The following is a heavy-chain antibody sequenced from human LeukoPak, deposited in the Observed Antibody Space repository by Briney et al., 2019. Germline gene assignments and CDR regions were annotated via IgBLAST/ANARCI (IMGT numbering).Heavy chain of an antibody. V-gene: IGHV3-23*01. J-gene: IGHJ3*02. CDR2: ISGSAGST. Sequence: PGGSLRLSCAASGFSFSDCAMSWVRQAPGRGLEWVSSISGSAGSTYYADSMKGRFTISRDNPKNTLHLEMNSLRAEDTAVYYCARDPLAFDIWGQGTMVTVSS. CDR1: GFSFSDCA. CDR3: ARDPLAFDI.